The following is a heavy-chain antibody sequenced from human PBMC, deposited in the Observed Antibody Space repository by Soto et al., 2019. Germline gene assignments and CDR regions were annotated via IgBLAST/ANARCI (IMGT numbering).Heavy chain of an antibody. Sequence: RLSLTGVLYGGSLSGYYRSWIRQPPGKGLEWIGKIRLPGSTNYNPSLKSRVTISVDTSKNQFSLKLSSVTAADTPVYYCARGERMRSPRPVGYCYYYCGMEGRQQVTT. CDR2: IRLPGST. J-gene: IGHJ6*01. V-gene: IGHV4-34*01. D-gene: IGHD2-2*01. CDR1: GGSLSGYY. CDR3: ARGERMRSPRPVGYCYYYCGMEG.